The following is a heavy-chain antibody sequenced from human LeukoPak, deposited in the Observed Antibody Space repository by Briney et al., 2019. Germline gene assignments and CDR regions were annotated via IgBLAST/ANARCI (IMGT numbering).Heavy chain of an antibody. CDR3: AAWGLYNY. Sequence: GGSLRLSCAASGFTLSDYWMNWVRQAPGKGLEWVANINLHGSVKLHVDSVEGRFTISRDNAKNSLFLKMTSLKVEDTAVYYCAAWGLYNYWGQGTLVTVSS. D-gene: IGHD7-27*01. CDR2: INLHGSVK. J-gene: IGHJ4*02. CDR1: GFTLSDYW. V-gene: IGHV3-7*01.